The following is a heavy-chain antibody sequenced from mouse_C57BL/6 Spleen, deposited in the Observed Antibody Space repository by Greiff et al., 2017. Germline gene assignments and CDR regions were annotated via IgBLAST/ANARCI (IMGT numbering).Heavy chain of an antibody. V-gene: IGHV1-9*01. CDR2: ILPGSGST. CDR1: GYTFTGYG. J-gene: IGHJ3*01. Sequence: QVQLQQSGAELMKPGASVKLSCKATGYTFTGYGIEWVRQRPGHGLEWIGEILPGSGSTNYNEKFKGKATFTADTSSNTADMQLSILTTEDPAIYYCAKKQLRLPIWFAYWGQGTLVTVSA. CDR3: AKKQLRLPIWFAY. D-gene: IGHD3-2*02.